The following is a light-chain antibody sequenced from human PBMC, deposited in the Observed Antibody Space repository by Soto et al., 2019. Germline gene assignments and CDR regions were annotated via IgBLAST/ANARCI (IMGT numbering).Light chain of an antibody. CDR1: QSISSSY. CDR3: QQYASSPRT. Sequence: EIVLTQSPGTLSLSPGERATLSCRASQSISSSYLAWYQQKPGQAPRLVMYGASSRATGIPDTFSGSGSGTDFTLTISRLEPEDFAVYYCQQYASSPRTFGQGTRVEF. V-gene: IGKV3-20*01. J-gene: IGKJ1*01. CDR2: GAS.